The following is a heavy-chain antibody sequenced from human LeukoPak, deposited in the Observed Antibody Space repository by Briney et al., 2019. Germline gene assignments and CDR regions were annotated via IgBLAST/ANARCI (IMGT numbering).Heavy chain of an antibody. V-gene: IGHV3-21*01. J-gene: IGHJ4*02. CDR2: ISSSSSYI. Sequence: GGSLRLSCAASGFTFNSYSMSWVRQAPGKGLEWVSSISSSSSYIYYADSVKGRFTISRDNAKNSLYLQMNSLRAEDTAVYYCARGSSICFDYWGQGTLVTVSA. D-gene: IGHD2-2*01. CDR1: GFTFNSYS. CDR3: ARGSSICFDY.